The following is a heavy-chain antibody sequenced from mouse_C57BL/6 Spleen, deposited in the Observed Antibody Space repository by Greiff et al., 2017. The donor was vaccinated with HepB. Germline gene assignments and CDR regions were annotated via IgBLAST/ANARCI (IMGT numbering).Heavy chain of an antibody. J-gene: IGHJ4*01. CDR3: ANPSYDYDGGDAMDY. Sequence: EVQLQQPVAELVRPGASVKLSCTASGFNIKNTYMHWVKQRPEQGLEWIGRIDPANGNTKYAPKFQGKATITADTSSNTAYLQLSSLTSEDTAIYYCANPSYDYDGGDAMDYWGQGTSVTVSS. CDR2: IDPANGNT. CDR1: GFNIKNTY. D-gene: IGHD2-4*01. V-gene: IGHV14-3*01.